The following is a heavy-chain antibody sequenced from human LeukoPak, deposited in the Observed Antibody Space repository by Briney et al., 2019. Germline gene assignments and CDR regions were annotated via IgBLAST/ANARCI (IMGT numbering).Heavy chain of an antibody. CDR3: AKGSSGYFADL. D-gene: IGHD3-22*01. J-gene: IGHJ5*02. CDR2: ISNDGGAT. V-gene: IGHV3-23*01. Sequence: PGGSLRLSCAASGFIFNNYGLIWVRQAPGKGLEWVSAISNDGGATTYADFVNGRFTISRDNSKNTLFLQTNSLRAEDTALYYCAKGSSGYFADLWGQGTLVTVSS. CDR1: GFIFNNYG.